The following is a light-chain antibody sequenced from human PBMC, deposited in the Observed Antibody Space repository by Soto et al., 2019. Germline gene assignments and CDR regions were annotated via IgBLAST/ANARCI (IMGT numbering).Light chain of an antibody. Sequence: DIQMTQSPSSLSASVGDRVTITCRASQDISSYLAWYQQKPGKVPQLLIYAASTVHSGVPSRFSGSGSGTDFTLTISSLPPEDVATYYCQKYEGDPFTFGPGTKVEIK. CDR2: AAS. J-gene: IGKJ3*01. CDR3: QKYEGDPFT. V-gene: IGKV1-27*01. CDR1: QDISSY.